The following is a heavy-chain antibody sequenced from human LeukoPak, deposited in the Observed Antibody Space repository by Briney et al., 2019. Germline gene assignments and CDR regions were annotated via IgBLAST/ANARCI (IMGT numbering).Heavy chain of an antibody. CDR2: IYPGDSDT. Sequence: GESLKISCKGSGYSFTSYWIGWVRQMPGKGLEWMGIIYPGDSDTRYSPSFQGRVTISADKSISTAYLQWSSLKASDTAMYYCARQGSYNDYYYYGMDVWGQGTTVTVSS. CDR3: ARQGSYNDYYYYGMDV. J-gene: IGHJ6*02. V-gene: IGHV5-51*01. CDR1: GYSFTSYW. D-gene: IGHD1-1*01.